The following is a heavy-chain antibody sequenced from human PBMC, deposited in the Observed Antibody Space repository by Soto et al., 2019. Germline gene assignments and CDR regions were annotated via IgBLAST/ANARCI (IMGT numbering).Heavy chain of an antibody. CDR3: AKRGLEMATIHDAFDI. CDR1: GFTFSSYG. CDR2: ISYDGSNK. D-gene: IGHD5-12*01. J-gene: IGHJ3*02. V-gene: IGHV3-30*18. Sequence: LSCAASGFTFSSYGMHWVRQAPGKGLEWVAVISYDGSNKYYADSVKGRFTISRDNSKNTLYLQMNSLRAEDTAVYYCAKRGLEMATIHDAFDIWGQGTMVTVSS.